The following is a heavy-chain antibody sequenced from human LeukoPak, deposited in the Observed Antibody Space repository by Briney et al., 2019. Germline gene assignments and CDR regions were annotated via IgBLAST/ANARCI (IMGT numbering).Heavy chain of an antibody. D-gene: IGHD5/OR15-5a*01. CDR3: ARVYELREEDYYYYYMDV. J-gene: IGHJ6*03. V-gene: IGHV3-20*04. CDR1: GFTFRSYW. CDR2: INWNGGST. Sequence: GGSLRLSCAGSGFTFRSYWMHWVRQAPGKGLEWVSGINWNGGSTGYADSVKGRFTISRDNAKNSLYLQMNSLRAEDTALYYCARVYELREEDYYYYYMDVWGKGTTVTVSS.